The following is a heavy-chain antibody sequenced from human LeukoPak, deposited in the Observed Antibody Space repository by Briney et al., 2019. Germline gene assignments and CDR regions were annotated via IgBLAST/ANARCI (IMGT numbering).Heavy chain of an antibody. CDR3: ARDHGYNYDY. D-gene: IGHD5-18*01. CDR2: IYYSGST. J-gene: IGHJ4*02. V-gene: IGHV4-59*01. CDR1: GGSISSYY. Sequence: PSETLSLTCTVSGGSISSYYWSWIRQPPGKGLEWIGYIYYSGSTNYNPSLKSRVTISVDRSKNQFSLKVTSVTAADTAVYYCARDHGYNYDYWGQGALVTVSS.